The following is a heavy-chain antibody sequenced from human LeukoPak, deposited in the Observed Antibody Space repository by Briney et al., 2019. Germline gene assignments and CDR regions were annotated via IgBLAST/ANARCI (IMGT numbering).Heavy chain of an antibody. CDR2: INAGNGNT. D-gene: IGHD3-22*01. CDR1: GYTFTSYA. V-gene: IGHV1-3*01. J-gene: IGHJ4*02. CDR3: ARGDDSSGSPHDY. Sequence: GASVKVSRKASGYTFTSYAMHWVRQAPGQRLEWMGWINAGNGNTKYSQKFQGRVTITRDTSASTAYMELSSLRSEDTAVYYCARGDDSSGSPHDYWGQGTLVTVSS.